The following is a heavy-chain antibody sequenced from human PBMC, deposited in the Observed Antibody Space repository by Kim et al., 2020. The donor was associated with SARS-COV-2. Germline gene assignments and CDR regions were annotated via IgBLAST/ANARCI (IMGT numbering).Heavy chain of an antibody. V-gene: IGHV3-64D*06. CDR3: VKDDGVYSYYYYGMDV. Sequence: GGSLRLSCSASGFTFSSYAMHWVRQAPGKGLEYVSAISSNGGSTYYADSVKGRFTISRDNSKNMLYLQMSSLRAEDAAVYYCVKDDGVYSYYYYGMDVWGQGTTVTVSS. J-gene: IGHJ6*02. CDR1: GFTFSSYA. D-gene: IGHD4-4*01. CDR2: ISSNGGST.